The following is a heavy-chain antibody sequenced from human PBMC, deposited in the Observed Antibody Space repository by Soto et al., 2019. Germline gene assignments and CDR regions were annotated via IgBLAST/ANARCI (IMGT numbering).Heavy chain of an antibody. CDR3: ASVGNRETYHYVLDP. Sequence: QVQAVQSGAEVKKPGSSVKISCKASGRIFSSFPTCWVRQVPGQGIERMGGAISASGSVTYAPKFQGRGTMTAAKSAGLGYMELTSLTSEDTAIYSCASVGNRETYHYVLDPWGPGTMVTVSS. D-gene: IGHD3-10*02. CDR1: GRIFSSFP. CDR2: AISASGSV. J-gene: IGHJ1*01. V-gene: IGHV1-69*06.